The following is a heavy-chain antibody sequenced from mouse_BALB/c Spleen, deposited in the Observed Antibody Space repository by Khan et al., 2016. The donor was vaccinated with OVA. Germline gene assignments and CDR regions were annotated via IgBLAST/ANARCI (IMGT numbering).Heavy chain of an antibody. Sequence: EVELAESGGGLVKPGGSLKLSCAASGFTFSSYAMSWVRQTPEKRLEWVASISSGGSTYYPDSVKGRFTISRDNARNILYLQMSSLRSEDTAMYYCARDYYYGTGYFDVWGAGTTVTVSS. J-gene: IGHJ1*01. CDR3: ARDYYYGTGYFDV. D-gene: IGHD1-1*01. CDR1: GFTFSSYA. CDR2: ISSGGST. V-gene: IGHV5-6-5*01.